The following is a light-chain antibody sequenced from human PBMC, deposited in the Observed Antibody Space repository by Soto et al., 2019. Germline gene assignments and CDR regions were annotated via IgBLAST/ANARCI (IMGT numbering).Light chain of an antibody. J-gene: IGKJ2*01. V-gene: IGKV3-15*01. CDR1: QSVSSN. Sequence: EIVMTQSPATLSVSPGERATLSCRASQSVSSNLAWYQQKPGQAPRLLIYGASTRATGIPARFSGSGSGTEFTLTISSLQSQDFAGYYCQQYNNRPPLYTFRQRTKLEIK. CDR3: QQYNNRPPLYT. CDR2: GAS.